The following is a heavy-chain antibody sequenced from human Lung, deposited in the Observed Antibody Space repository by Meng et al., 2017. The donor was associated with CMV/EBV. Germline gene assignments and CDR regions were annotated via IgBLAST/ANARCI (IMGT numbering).Heavy chain of an antibody. CDR3: TTVNWNYYDY. CDR2: IKPTTEHETI. V-gene: IGHV3-15*01. Sequence: GESLKISCAGSGFTISNAKISWVRQAPGKGLEWVARIKPTTEHETIDYAAPVEGRFTISRDDSRNTVYLQVNSLKSEDTAVYFCTTVNWNYYDYWGQGTVVTVSS. D-gene: IGHD1-1*01. J-gene: IGHJ4*02. CDR1: GFTISNAK.